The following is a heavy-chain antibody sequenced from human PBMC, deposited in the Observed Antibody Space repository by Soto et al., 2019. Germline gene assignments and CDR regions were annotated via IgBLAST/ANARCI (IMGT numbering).Heavy chain of an antibody. Sequence: EVQLVESGGGLVQPGGSLRLSCAASGFTFSSYWMHWVRQVPGKGLLWVSRIDEYGSTINYADSVKCRFTISRDNARNTLYLEMNSLRAEDTALYYCTRESGGKGAYWGPGTLVTVSS. D-gene: IGHD3-16*01. J-gene: IGHJ4*02. CDR2: IDEYGSTI. CDR3: TRESGGKGAY. V-gene: IGHV3-74*01. CDR1: GFTFSSYW.